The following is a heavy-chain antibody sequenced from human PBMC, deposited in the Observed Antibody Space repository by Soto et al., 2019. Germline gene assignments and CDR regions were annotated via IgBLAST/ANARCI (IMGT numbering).Heavy chain of an antibody. CDR1: GFTFSNYA. CDR2: ISGSGSSI. D-gene: IGHD6-13*01. V-gene: IGHV3-23*01. CDR3: AKWRDSSSWKNWFDP. Sequence: EVQLLEPGGGLVQPGGSLRLSCAASGFTFSNYAMTWVREAPGKGLEWVSGISGSGSSIYYADSVKGLFTISRDNSKNTLYLQMNSLRAEDTAVYYCAKWRDSSSWKNWFDPWGQGTLVTVSS. J-gene: IGHJ5*02.